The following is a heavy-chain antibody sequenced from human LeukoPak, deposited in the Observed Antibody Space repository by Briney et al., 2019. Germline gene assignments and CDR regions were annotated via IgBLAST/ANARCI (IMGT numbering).Heavy chain of an antibody. Sequence: GGSLRLSCAASGFTFSSYGMHWVRQAPGKGLEWVAVLSYDGVNKFYADSVKGRFTISRDNSKDTVYLQMTSLRVEDTALYYCARDPEDEPYPRGMDLWGQGTTVTVSS. CDR2: LSYDGVNK. J-gene: IGHJ6*02. V-gene: IGHV3-30*19. CDR3: ARDPEDEPYPRGMDL. CDR1: GFTFSSYG. D-gene: IGHD1-14*01.